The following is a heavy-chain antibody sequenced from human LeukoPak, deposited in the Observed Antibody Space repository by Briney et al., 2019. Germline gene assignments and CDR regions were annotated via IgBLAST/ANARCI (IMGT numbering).Heavy chain of an antibody. CDR2: IKQDGNDK. D-gene: IGHD6-19*01. CDR1: GFTFSTYW. Sequence: GGSLRLSRAASGFTFSTYWMSWVRQAPGKGLEWVANIKQDGNDKYYVDSVKGRFTISRDNAKSSLYLQMNSLRAEDTAVYYCARLPAPSGWFYFDPWGQGTLVTVSS. CDR3: ARLPAPSGWFYFDP. J-gene: IGHJ5*02. V-gene: IGHV3-7*01.